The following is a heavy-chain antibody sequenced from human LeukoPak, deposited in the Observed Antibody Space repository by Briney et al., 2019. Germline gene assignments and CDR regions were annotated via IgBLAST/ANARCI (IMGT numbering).Heavy chain of an antibody. CDR2: INSDGSST. CDR1: GFTFSSYW. V-gene: IGHV3-74*01. Sequence: GGSLRLSCAASGFTFSSYWMHWVRQAPGKGLVWVSRINSDGSSTSYADSVKGRFTISRDNAKNTLYLQMNSLRAEDTAVYYCAREGIAVAGTLLFDYWGQGTLVTVSS. D-gene: IGHD6-19*01. J-gene: IGHJ4*02. CDR3: AREGIAVAGTLLFDY.